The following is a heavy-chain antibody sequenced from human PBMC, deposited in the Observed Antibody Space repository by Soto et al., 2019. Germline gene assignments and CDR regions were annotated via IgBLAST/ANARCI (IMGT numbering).Heavy chain of an antibody. V-gene: IGHV3-33*01. CDR2: IWLDGSNK. D-gene: IGHD5-18*01. J-gene: IGHJ4*02. CDR3: ARGLWSLDY. CDR1: GFTFSSYG. Sequence: QVQLVESGGGVVQPGRSLRLSCAASGFTFSSYGMHWVRQAPGKGLEWVAVIWLDGSNKYYADSVKGRFTISRDNSKNTLYRQMSSLRAEATAVYYWARGLWSLDYWGQGNLVTVSS.